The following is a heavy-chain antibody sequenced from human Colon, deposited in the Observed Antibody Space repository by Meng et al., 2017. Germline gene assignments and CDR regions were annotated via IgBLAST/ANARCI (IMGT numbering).Heavy chain of an antibody. Sequence: QVQQQQWAAVTFKPSEILSLTCAAYGGSFSGYYWSWIPQPPGKGLEWIGEINHSGSTNYNPSLKSRVTISVDTSKNQFSLKLSSVTAADTAVYYCARERLSSGWYGGRWFDPWGQGTLVTVSS. J-gene: IGHJ5*02. V-gene: IGHV4-34*02. D-gene: IGHD6-19*01. CDR1: GGSFSGYY. CDR3: ARERLSSGWYGGRWFDP. CDR2: INHSGST.